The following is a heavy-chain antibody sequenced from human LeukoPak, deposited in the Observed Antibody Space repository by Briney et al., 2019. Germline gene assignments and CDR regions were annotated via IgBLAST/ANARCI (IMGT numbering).Heavy chain of an antibody. CDR3: AKGQVLYYMDV. J-gene: IGHJ6*03. Sequence: GGSLRLSSAASGFTFSSYVMHWVRQAPGKGLEWVAFIRFDGNYKDYVDSVKGRFTISRDNSKNTLYLQMNSLRAEDTAVYYCAKGQVLYYMDVWGKGTTVTVSS. CDR1: GFTFSSYV. CDR2: IRFDGNYK. V-gene: IGHV3-30*02.